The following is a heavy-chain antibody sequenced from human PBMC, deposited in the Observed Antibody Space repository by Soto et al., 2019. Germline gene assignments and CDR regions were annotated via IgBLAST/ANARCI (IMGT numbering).Heavy chain of an antibody. J-gene: IGHJ4*02. V-gene: IGHV3-30*04. D-gene: IGHD2-15*01. CDR1: GFTFSSDA. CDR2: ISYDGRNK. Sequence: QVQLVESGGGVVQPGRSLRLSCAASGFTFSSDAMHWVRQAPGKGPEWVALISYDGRNKYYADSVKGRFTISRDSSKNTLYLQMNSLTAEDTAVYYCAREVEGLDYWGQGTLVTVSS. CDR3: AREVEGLDY.